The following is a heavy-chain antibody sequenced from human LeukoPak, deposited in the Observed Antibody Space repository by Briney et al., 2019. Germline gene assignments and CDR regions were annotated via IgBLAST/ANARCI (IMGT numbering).Heavy chain of an antibody. CDR3: ARGRLHYGGNADY. Sequence: ASVKVFCKASGYTFTGYYMHWVRQAPGQGLEWMGWINPNSGGANYAQKFQGRVTMTRDTSISTAYMELSSLRSEDTAVYYCARGRLHYGGNADYWGQGTLVTVSS. J-gene: IGHJ4*02. CDR1: GYTFTGYY. V-gene: IGHV1-2*02. D-gene: IGHD4-23*01. CDR2: INPNSGGA.